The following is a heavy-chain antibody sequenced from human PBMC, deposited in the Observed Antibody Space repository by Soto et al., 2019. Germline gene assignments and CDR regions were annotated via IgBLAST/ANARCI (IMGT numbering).Heavy chain of an antibody. Sequence: SETLSLTCTVSGGSISSSSYYWGWIRQPPGKGLEWIGSIYYSGSTYYNPSLKSRVTISVDTSKNQFSLKLSSVTAADTAVYYCARSYYDFWSGYLISGWFDPWGQGTLVTVSS. V-gene: IGHV4-39*01. J-gene: IGHJ5*02. CDR3: ARSYYDFWSGYLISGWFDP. CDR1: GGSISSSSYY. CDR2: IYYSGST. D-gene: IGHD3-3*01.